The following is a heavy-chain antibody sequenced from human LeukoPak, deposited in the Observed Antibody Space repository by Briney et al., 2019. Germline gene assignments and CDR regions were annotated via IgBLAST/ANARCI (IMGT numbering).Heavy chain of an antibody. CDR1: GYTFTGYY. J-gene: IGHJ6*03. D-gene: IGHD3-22*01. V-gene: IGHV1-2*06. CDR2: INPNSGGT. Sequence: SSVKVSCKASGYTFTGYYMHWVRQSPGQRLEWMGRINPNSGGTNYAQKFQGRVTMTRDTSISTAYMELSRLRSDDTAVYYCARATYYYDSSGYYPSASMDVWGKGTTVTVSS. CDR3: ARATYYYDSSGYYPSASMDV.